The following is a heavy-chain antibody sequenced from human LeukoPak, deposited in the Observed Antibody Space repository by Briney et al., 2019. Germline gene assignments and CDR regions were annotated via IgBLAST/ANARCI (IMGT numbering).Heavy chain of an antibody. CDR2: ISAYNGNT. Sequence: ASVKVSCKASGYSFTNYAMNWVRQAPGQGLEWMGWISAYNGNTNYAQKLQGRVTMTTDTSTSTAYMELRSLRSDDTAVYYCARDDTAGDSSGYYYSAGSYFDYWGQGTLVTVSS. D-gene: IGHD3-22*01. J-gene: IGHJ4*02. CDR1: GYSFTNYA. V-gene: IGHV1-18*01. CDR3: ARDDTAGDSSGYYYSAGSYFDY.